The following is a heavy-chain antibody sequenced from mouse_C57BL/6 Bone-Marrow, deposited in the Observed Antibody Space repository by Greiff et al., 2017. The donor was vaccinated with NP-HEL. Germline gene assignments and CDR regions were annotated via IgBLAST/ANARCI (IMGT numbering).Heavy chain of an antibody. J-gene: IGHJ2*01. CDR3: TRPARSRDY. Sequence: QVHVKQSGAELVRPGASVTLSCKASGYTFTDYEMHWVKQTPVHGLEWIGAIDPETGGTAYNQKFKGKAILTADKSSSTAYMELRSLTSEDSAVYYCTRPARSRDYWGQGTTLTVSS. V-gene: IGHV1-15*01. CDR1: GYTFTDYE. CDR2: IDPETGGT.